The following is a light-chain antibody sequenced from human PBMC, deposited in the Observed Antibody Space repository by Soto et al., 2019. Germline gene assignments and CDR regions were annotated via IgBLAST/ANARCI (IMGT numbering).Light chain of an antibody. CDR2: DVS. CDR3: CSYAGSYTEV. CDR1: SSDVGGYNY. V-gene: IGLV2-11*01. Sequence: QSALTQPRSVSGSPGQSVTISCTGTSSDVGGYNYVSWYQHHPGKAPKLMIYDVSKRPSEVPDRFSGSKSGNTASLTISGLQAEDEAHYYCCSYAGSYTEVFGTGTKVTVL. J-gene: IGLJ1*01.